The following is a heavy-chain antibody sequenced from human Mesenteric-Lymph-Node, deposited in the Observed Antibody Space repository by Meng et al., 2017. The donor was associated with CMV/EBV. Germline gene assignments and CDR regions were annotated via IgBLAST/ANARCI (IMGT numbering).Heavy chain of an antibody. V-gene: IGHV3-15*01. Sequence: SVFTFSNAWMSWVRQAPGKGLEWVGRIKNKADGETTDYAAPVKGRFTISREDSKNTLYLQMNSLKSEDSAVYYCTTSGLFSGYGIDYWGQGTLVTVSS. CDR1: VFTFSNAW. CDR3: TTSGLFSGYGIDY. J-gene: IGHJ4*02. CDR2: IKNKADGETT. D-gene: IGHD5-12*01.